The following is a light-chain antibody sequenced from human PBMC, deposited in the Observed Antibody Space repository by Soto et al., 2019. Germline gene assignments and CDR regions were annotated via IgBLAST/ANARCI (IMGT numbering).Light chain of an antibody. CDR1: QSVSGSS. CDR2: DTS. CDR3: QQYGNSPYT. Sequence: EIVLTQSPGTLSLSPGERATLSCRASQSVSGSSLAWYQQKPGQAPRLLIYDTSNRATGIPERFSGSGSVTDFTLTISRLEPEDFAVYYCQQYGNSPYTFGQGAKLEIK. V-gene: IGKV3-20*01. J-gene: IGKJ2*01.